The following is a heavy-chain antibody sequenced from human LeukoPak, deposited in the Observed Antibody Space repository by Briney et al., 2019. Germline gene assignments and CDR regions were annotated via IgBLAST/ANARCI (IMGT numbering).Heavy chain of an antibody. V-gene: IGHV4-34*01. J-gene: IGHJ4*02. D-gene: IGHD3-3*01. CDR3: ARFCSVCVWTSKEDY. CDR2: INHSGST. Sequence: SETLTLTCAVYGGSFSGYYWSWIRQPPGKGLECVGEINHSGSTNYNPSLKSRVTISVDTSKNQFSLKLSSVTAADTAVYYCARFCSVCVWTSKEDYWGQGTLVTVSS. CDR1: GGSFSGYY.